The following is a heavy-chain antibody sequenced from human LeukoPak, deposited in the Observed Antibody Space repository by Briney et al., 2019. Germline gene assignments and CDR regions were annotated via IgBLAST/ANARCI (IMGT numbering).Heavy chain of an antibody. D-gene: IGHD3-22*01. CDR2: IWYDGSDK. CDR3: ARDYYDSSGPFDY. J-gene: IGHJ4*02. V-gene: IGHV3-33*01. CDR1: GFTFSTYG. Sequence: GGSLKLSCAASGFTFSTYGMHWVRQAPGKGLEWVAVIWYDGSDKYYADSVKGRFTISRDNSKNTLYLQMNSLRAEDTAVYYCARDYYDSSGPFDYWGQGTLVTVSS.